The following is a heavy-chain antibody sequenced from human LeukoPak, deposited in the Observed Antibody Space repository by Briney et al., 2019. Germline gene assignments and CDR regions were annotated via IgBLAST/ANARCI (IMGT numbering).Heavy chain of an antibody. V-gene: IGHV4-59*08. J-gene: IGHJ4*02. CDR3: ASGSSFVPTYYFDY. D-gene: IGHD3-3*01. CDR2: IYYSGST. CDR1: GGSISSYY. Sequence: PSETLSLTCTVSGGSISSYYWSWIRQPPGKGLEWIGYIYYSGSTNYNSSLKSRVTISVDTSKNLFSLKLSSVTAADTAVYYCASGSSFVPTYYFDYWGQGTLVTVSS.